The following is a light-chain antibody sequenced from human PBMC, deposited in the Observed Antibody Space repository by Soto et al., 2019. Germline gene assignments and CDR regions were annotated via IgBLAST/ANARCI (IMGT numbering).Light chain of an antibody. J-gene: IGLJ2*01. V-gene: IGLV1-47*01. CDR1: SSNIGHNS. Sequence: QAVVTQPPSASGTPGQRVTISCSGSSSNIGHNSVQWYQQFPGTAPKLLMYTNNQRPSGVPDRFSGSNSGTSASLAISGLRSEDEADYYCAAWDDSLSGVVFGGGTKLTVL. CDR2: TNN. CDR3: AAWDDSLSGVV.